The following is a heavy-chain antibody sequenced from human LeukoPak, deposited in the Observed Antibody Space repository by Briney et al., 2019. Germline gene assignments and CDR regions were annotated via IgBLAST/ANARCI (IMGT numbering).Heavy chain of an antibody. CDR3: ARSFGNYYYDSSGYYDWFDP. CDR2: ISAYNGNT. CDR1: GYTFTSYG. V-gene: IGHV1-18*01. J-gene: IGHJ5*02. Sequence: GASVKVSCKASGYTFTSYGISWVRQAPGQGLEWMGWISAYNGNTNYAQKLQGRVTMTTDTSTSTAYMELRSLRSDDTAVYYCARSFGNYYYDSSGYYDWFDPWGQGILVTVSS. D-gene: IGHD3-22*01.